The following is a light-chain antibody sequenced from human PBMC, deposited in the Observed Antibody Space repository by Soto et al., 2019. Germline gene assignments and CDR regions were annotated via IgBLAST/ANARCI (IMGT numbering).Light chain of an antibody. J-gene: IGKJ1*01. CDR2: GAS. CDR1: QSVSYN. Sequence: EIVMTQSPATLSVSPGERATLSCRASQSVSYNLAWYQKKPGQAPRLLIYGASTRATGIPARFSGSGSGTEFTLTISSLQSEDFAFYYCQQYNNWRTFGQGTRVDIK. V-gene: IGKV3-15*01. CDR3: QQYNNWRT.